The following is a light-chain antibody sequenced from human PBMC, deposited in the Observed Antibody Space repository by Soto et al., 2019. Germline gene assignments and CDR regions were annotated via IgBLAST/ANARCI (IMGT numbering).Light chain of an antibody. CDR1: QSISSW. CDR2: DAS. Sequence: DIQMTQSPSTLSASVGDRVTIPCRANQSISSWLAWYQQKPGKAPKLLIYDASSLESGVPSRFSGSGSGTEFTLTISSLQPDDFATYYCQQYNSYSWTFGQGTKVDIK. CDR3: QQYNSYSWT. V-gene: IGKV1-5*01. J-gene: IGKJ1*01.